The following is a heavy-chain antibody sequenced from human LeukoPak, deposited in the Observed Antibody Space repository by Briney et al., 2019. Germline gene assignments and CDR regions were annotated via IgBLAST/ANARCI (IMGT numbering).Heavy chain of an antibody. D-gene: IGHD2-8*01. V-gene: IGHV3-7*01. Sequence: GGSLRLSCAASGFTFSSYWMSWVRQAPGKGLEWVANIKQDGSEKYYVDSAKGRFTISRDNAKNSLYLQMNSLRAEDTAVYYCARDVRPWADVFAFDIWGQGTMVTVSS. CDR1: GFTFSSYW. CDR2: IKQDGSEK. J-gene: IGHJ3*02. CDR3: ARDVRPWADVFAFDI.